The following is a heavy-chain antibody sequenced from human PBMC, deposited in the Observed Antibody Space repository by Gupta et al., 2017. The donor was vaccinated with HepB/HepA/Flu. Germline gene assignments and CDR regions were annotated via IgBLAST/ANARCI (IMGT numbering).Heavy chain of an antibody. V-gene: IGHV2-5*02. CDR3: AHWISIISLGYSFDY. CDR2: IYWDDDK. Sequence: QITLKESGPTLVTPTQTLTLTCTFSGFSLSTSGVGVGWIRQPPGKALEWLALIYWDDDKRYSPSLNSRLTITKDTSRTQVVLTMTNMYPVDTATYYCAHWISIISLGYSFDYWGQGALVTVSS. D-gene: IGHD2-15*01. J-gene: IGHJ4*02. CDR1: GFSLSTSGVG.